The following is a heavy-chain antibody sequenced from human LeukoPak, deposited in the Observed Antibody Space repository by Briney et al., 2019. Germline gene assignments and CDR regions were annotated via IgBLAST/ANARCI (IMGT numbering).Heavy chain of an antibody. CDR3: ASVGDPGDY. Sequence: GGSLRLSCAASGFTFSTYSMNWVRQAPGKGLEWVSAISSTSSYIYYADSVKGRFIISRDNAKNSLYLQMNSLRAEDTALYYCASVGDPGDYWGQGTLVTVSS. J-gene: IGHJ4*02. CDR1: GFTFSTYS. CDR2: ISSTSSYI. D-gene: IGHD2-21*02. V-gene: IGHV3-21*04.